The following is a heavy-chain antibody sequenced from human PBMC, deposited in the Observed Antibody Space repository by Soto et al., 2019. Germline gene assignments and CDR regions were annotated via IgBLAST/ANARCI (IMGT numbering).Heavy chain of an antibody. V-gene: IGHV3-30*03. CDR3: ARGLLEWQLNWFDP. CDR1: GLSFSSYG. J-gene: IGHJ5*02. Sequence: PGGSLRLSCADSGLSFSSYGMHWVRQAPGEGLEWVAAISYDGSNKNYLASVEGRFTISRDNSKNTLYLQMNALRPEDTAVYYCARGLLEWQLNWFDPWGQGTLVTVSS. CDR2: ISYDGSNK. D-gene: IGHD3-3*01.